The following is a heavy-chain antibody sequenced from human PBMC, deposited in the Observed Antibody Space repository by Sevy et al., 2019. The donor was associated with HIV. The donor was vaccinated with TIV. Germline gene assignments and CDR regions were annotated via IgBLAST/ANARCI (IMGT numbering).Heavy chain of an antibody. CDR1: GYTFTSYG. J-gene: IGHJ3*02. Sequence: ASVKVSCKASGYTFTSYGISWVRQAPGQGLEWMGWISAYNGNTNDAQKLQGRVTMTTDTSTSTAYMELRSLRSDDTAVYYCARGYYDSSVGWGAPDDAFDIWSQGTMVTVSS. CDR2: ISAYNGNT. V-gene: IGHV1-18*01. CDR3: ARGYYDSSVGWGAPDDAFDI. D-gene: IGHD3-22*01.